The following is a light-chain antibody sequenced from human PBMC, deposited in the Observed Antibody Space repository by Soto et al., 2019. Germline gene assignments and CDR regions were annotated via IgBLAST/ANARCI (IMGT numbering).Light chain of an antibody. CDR2: GAS. V-gene: IGKV1-9*01. Sequence: DIQLTQSPSFLSASVGDRVTITCRASQGISSYLAWYQQKPGKAPKLLIYGASTLQSGVPSGFSGSGSGTEFTLTISSLQPEDFATYYCQQVDSYPLTFGGGTKVEIK. CDR1: QGISSY. J-gene: IGKJ4*01. CDR3: QQVDSYPLT.